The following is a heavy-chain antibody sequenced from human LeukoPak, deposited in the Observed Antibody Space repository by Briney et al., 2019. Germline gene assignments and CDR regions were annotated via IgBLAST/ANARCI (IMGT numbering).Heavy chain of an antibody. Sequence: SQTLSLTCTVSGGSISSYYWSWIRQPPGKGLEWIGYIHYSGSTNYNPSLKGQVPISVDTSKNQFSLKLSSVTAADTAVYYCARGLVAGAIDYWGQGTLVTVSS. V-gene: IGHV4-59*01. CDR2: IHYSGST. CDR3: ARGLVAGAIDY. J-gene: IGHJ4*02. CDR1: GGSISSYY. D-gene: IGHD6-19*01.